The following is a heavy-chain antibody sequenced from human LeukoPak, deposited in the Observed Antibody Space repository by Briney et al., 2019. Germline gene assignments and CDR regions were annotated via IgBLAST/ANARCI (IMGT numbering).Heavy chain of an antibody. V-gene: IGHV1-2*02. J-gene: IGHJ3*01. CDR2: INPNGGGT. D-gene: IGHD6-19*01. Sequence: ASVKVSCTASGYTFTGLYVHWVRQAPGQGLEWMGWINPNGGGTNYAQKFQGRVTMTRDTSISTAYMELSRLRSDDTAVYFCASFLAVATNAFDVWGQGTMVTVSS. CDR3: ASFLAVATNAFDV. CDR1: GYTFTGLY.